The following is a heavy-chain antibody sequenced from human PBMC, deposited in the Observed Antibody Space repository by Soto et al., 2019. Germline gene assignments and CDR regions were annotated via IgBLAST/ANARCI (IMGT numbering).Heavy chain of an antibody. CDR3: AREPSITGTPGRGGVYYGMDV. J-gene: IGHJ6*02. Sequence: XLVKVSCKASGYTFTCYYIPWVRQAPGQGLEWMGWINPNSGGTNYAQKFQGRVTMTRDTSISTAYMELSRLRSDDTAVYYCAREPSITGTPGRGGVYYGMDVWGQGTTVTVSS. D-gene: IGHD1-20*01. CDR2: INPNSGGT. CDR1: GYTFTCYY. V-gene: IGHV1-2*02.